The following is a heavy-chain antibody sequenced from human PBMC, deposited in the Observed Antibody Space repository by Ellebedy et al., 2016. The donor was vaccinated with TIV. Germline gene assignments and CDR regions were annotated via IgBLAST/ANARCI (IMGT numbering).Heavy chain of an antibody. Sequence: ASVKVSXXASGYTFTGYYMHWVRQAPGQGLEWMGWINPNSGGTNYAQKFQGWVTMTRDTSISTAYMELSRLRSDDTAVYYCAREKAGDSSSWSVGYYYYGMDVWGQGTTVTVSS. D-gene: IGHD6-13*01. CDR2: INPNSGGT. CDR1: GYTFTGYY. V-gene: IGHV1-2*04. CDR3: AREKAGDSSSWSVGYYYYGMDV. J-gene: IGHJ6*02.